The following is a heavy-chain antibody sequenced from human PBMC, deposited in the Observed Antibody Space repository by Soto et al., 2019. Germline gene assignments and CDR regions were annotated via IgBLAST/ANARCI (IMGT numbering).Heavy chain of an antibody. V-gene: IGHV4-39*01. CDR3: ARHGAGYSSSWYADFDY. J-gene: IGHJ4*02. D-gene: IGHD6-13*01. CDR1: GGSISSSSYY. CDR2: IYYSGST. Sequence: SETLSLTCTVSGGSISSSSYYWGWIRQPPGKGLEWIGSIYYSGSTYYNPSLKSRVTISVDTSKNQFSLKLGSVTAADTAVYYCARHGAGYSSSWYADFDYWGQGTLVTVSS.